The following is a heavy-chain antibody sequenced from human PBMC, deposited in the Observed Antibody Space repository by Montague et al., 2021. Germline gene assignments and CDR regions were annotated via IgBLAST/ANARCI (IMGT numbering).Heavy chain of an antibody. CDR2: ISYDGSNK. Sequence: SLRLSCAASGFTFSSYAMHWVHQAPGKGLEWVAVISYDGSNKYYADSVKGRFTISRDNSKNTLYLQMNSLRAEDTAVYYCARSLTSGLLAEYFQHWGQGTLVTVSS. V-gene: IGHV3-30-3*01. CDR3: ARSLTSGLLAEYFQH. J-gene: IGHJ1*01. CDR1: GFTFSSYA. D-gene: IGHD6-19*01.